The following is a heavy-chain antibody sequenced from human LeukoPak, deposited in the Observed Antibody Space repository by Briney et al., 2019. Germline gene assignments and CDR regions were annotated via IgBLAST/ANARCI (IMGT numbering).Heavy chain of an antibody. CDR1: GSIFSSFS. CDR2: ISSSSTYI. V-gene: IGHV3-21*01. J-gene: IGHJ5*01. D-gene: IGHD3-10*01. Sequence: PGGSLRLSCAASGSIFSSFSMNWVRQVPGKGLEWVSSISSSSTYIFYADSVKGRFSISRDDAKNSLYLQMNSLRAEDTAVYYCARDFPSRFGEGFDFWGQGTLVTVSS. CDR3: ARDFPSRFGEGFDF.